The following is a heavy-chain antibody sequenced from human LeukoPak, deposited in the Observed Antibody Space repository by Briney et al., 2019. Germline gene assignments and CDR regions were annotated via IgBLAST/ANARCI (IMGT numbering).Heavy chain of an antibody. Sequence: ASETLSLTCTVSGGFISSSSYYWGWIRQPPGKGLEWIGSIYYSGSTYYNPSLKSRVTISVDTSKNQFSLKLSSVTAADTAVYYCARERIAAAGNVYWGQGTLVTISS. V-gene: IGHV4-39*07. CDR2: IYYSGST. CDR1: GGFISSSSYY. CDR3: ARERIAAAGNVY. J-gene: IGHJ4*02. D-gene: IGHD6-13*01.